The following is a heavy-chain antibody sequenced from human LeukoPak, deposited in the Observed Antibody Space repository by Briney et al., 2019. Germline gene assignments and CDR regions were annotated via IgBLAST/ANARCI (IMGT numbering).Heavy chain of an antibody. D-gene: IGHD3-22*01. Sequence: ASVKVSCKASGYTFTGYYMHWVRQAPGQGLEWMGGINPNSGDTNYAQKFQGRVTMTRDTSISTAYMELSRLRSDDTAVYYCATEYYVDSSGTALDYWGQGTLVTVSS. J-gene: IGHJ4*02. V-gene: IGHV1-2*02. CDR1: GYTFTGYY. CDR3: ATEYYVDSSGTALDY. CDR2: INPNSGDT.